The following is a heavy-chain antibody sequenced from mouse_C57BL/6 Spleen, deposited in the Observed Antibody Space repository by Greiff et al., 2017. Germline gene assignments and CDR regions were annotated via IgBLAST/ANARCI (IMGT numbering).Heavy chain of an antibody. CDR2: INPSNGGT. CDR3: ARGYYGSSPDYYAMDY. V-gene: IGHV1-53*01. J-gene: IGHJ4*01. Sequence: VQLQQPGTELVKPGASVKLSCKASGYTFTSYWMHWVKQRPGQGLEWIGNINPSNGGTNYNEKFKSKATLTVDKSSSTAYMQLSSLTSEDSAVYYCARGYYGSSPDYYAMDYWGQGTSVTVSS. D-gene: IGHD1-1*01. CDR1: GYTFTSYW.